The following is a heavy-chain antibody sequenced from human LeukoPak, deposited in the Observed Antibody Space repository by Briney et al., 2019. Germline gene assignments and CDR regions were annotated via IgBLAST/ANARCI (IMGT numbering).Heavy chain of an antibody. Sequence: GGSLRLSCAASGFNFSDSAVRWGRHSPGEGVKWGSSISDPCRRTYYAHSVKGRFTIPIHNSRNTVNLQMNSLRAGDTARYSCAKGGQDFDFWRFDLWGQGILVIVSS. CDR1: GFNFSDSA. J-gene: IGHJ5*02. CDR2: ISDPCRRT. CDR3: AKGGQDFDFWRFDL. V-gene: IGHV3-23*01. D-gene: IGHD3-3*01.